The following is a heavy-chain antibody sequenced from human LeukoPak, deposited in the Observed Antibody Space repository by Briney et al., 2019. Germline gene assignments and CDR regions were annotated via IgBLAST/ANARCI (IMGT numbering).Heavy chain of an antibody. V-gene: IGHV3-7*01. J-gene: IGHJ4*02. CDR2: IKKDGSPN. D-gene: IGHD1-1*01. CDR3: ARDWVEVPRRAWNGFDY. Sequence: PGGSLRLSCAASGFTFSSYWMSWVRQAPGKGLEWVANIKKDGSPNYYVDSVKGRFTISKDNAKNSLYLQLNSLRTEDTAVYYCARDWVEVPRRAWNGFDYWGRGVQATVSS. CDR1: GFTFSSYW.